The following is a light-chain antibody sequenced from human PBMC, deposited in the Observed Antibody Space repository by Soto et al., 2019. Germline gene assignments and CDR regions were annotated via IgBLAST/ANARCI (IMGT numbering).Light chain of an antibody. CDR2: ATS. Sequence: ETVLTQSPGTLSLSPGERATLSCRASQSVSSTYLGWYQQKPGQAPRLLIYATSSRATGIPDRFSGSGSGTDFTLTINRLEPEDFAVYYCQQYGSSPWTFGQGTKVEIK. V-gene: IGKV3-20*01. CDR3: QQYGSSPWT. CDR1: QSVSSTY. J-gene: IGKJ1*01.